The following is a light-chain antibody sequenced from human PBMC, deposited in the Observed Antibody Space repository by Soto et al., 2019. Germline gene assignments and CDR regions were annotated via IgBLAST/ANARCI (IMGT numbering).Light chain of an antibody. Sequence: EVVLTQSPGTLSLSPGERATLSCRASQSVAANYLARYQQKRGQAPRLLIYGASSRATGIPDRFSGSGSGTDFTLTISRLEPEDFSVYYCHQYGTAPLTFGPGTKVDIK. J-gene: IGKJ3*01. V-gene: IGKV3-20*01. CDR1: QSVAANY. CDR2: GAS. CDR3: HQYGTAPLT.